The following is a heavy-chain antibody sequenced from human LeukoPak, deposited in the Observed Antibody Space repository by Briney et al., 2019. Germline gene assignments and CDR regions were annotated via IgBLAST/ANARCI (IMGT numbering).Heavy chain of an antibody. V-gene: IGHV3-15*05. CDR3: LIFPGR. Sequence: GGSLRLSCAASGFSVINAWMSWVRQAPGQGLEWVGRIKSRADGGTTGYAAPVEGRFSISRDDSENTLYLQMNSLQVDDTALYYCLIFPGRWGQGTLVSVSS. J-gene: IGHJ4*02. CDR2: IKSRADGGTT. CDR1: GFSVINAW. D-gene: IGHD3-3*01.